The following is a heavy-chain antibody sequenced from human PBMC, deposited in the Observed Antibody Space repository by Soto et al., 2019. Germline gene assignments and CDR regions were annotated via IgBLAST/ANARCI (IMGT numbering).Heavy chain of an antibody. CDR2: INPNSGGT. Sequence: SVKVSCKASGYTFTGYYMHWVRQAPGQGLEGMGWINPNSGGTNYAQKFQGWGTRTRDTSISTAYRELSRLRSDDTAVYYCARVSASRGYCSNGVCPRGPFDIWGQGTMVTVS. J-gene: IGHJ3*02. CDR1: GYTFTGYY. CDR3: ARVSASRGYCSNGVCPRGPFDI. V-gene: IGHV1-2*04. D-gene: IGHD2-8*01.